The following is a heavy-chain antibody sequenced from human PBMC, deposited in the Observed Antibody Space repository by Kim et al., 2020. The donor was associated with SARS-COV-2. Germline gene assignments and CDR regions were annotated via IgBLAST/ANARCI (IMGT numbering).Heavy chain of an antibody. V-gene: IGHV3-23*01. CDR1: GFTFSSYA. Sequence: GGSLRLSCAASGFTFSSYAMSWVRQAPGKGLEWVSNIHGSGTFTSHADSVRGRFTISRDNSKNTLYLHMNSLRVEDTAVYYCAKVIYGDHDAFDIWGQGT. CDR2: IHGSGTFT. J-gene: IGHJ3*02. CDR3: AKVIYGDHDAFDI. D-gene: IGHD4-17*01.